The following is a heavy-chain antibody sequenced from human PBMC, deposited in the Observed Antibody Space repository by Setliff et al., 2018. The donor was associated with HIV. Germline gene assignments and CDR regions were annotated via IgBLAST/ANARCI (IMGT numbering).Heavy chain of an antibody. D-gene: IGHD1-26*01. CDR2: IYYSGST. J-gene: IGHJ4*02. Sequence: SETLSLTCTVSGGSISTSNWWGWIRQTPGKGLEWIGYIYYSGSTNYNPSLKSRITMSVDTSKNQFSLKLSSVSAADTAVYYCARDPSGSYHPLGYWGQGTLVTVSS. V-gene: IGHV4-28*03. CDR1: GGSISTSNW. CDR3: ARDPSGSYHPLGY.